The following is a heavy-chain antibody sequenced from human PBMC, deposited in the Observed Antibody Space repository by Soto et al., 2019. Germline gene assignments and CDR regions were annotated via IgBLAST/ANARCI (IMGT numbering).Heavy chain of an antibody. CDR1: GYSFTSYW. V-gene: IGHV5-51*01. CDR2: IYPGDSDT. J-gene: IGHJ6*02. D-gene: IGHD2-8*01. CDR3: ARHARYCIFGVCYTYHYLLAV. Sequence: GESLKISCKGSGYSFTSYWIGWVRQMPGKGLEWMGIIYPGDSDTRYSPSFQGQVTISADKSISTAYLQWSSLKASDTAMYYCARHARYCIFGVCYTYHYLLAVCGQGTSVPGSS.